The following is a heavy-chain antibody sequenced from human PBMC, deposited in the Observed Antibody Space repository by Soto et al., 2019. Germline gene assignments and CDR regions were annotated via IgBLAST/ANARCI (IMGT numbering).Heavy chain of an antibody. D-gene: IGHD6-6*01. CDR2: ISGSDDST. Sequence: EVQLLESGGGLVQPGESLRLSCAASGFTFSSYAMSWVRQAPGKGLEWVSVISGSDDSTYYADSVKGRFTISRDTSKNTLYLQLNSLTAEDTAVYYCAKRSSSSTFGYWGQGALVTVSS. CDR3: AKRSSSSTFGY. J-gene: IGHJ4*02. CDR1: GFTFSSYA. V-gene: IGHV3-23*01.